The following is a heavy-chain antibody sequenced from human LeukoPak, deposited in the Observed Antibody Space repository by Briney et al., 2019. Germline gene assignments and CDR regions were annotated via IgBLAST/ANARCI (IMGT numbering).Heavy chain of an antibody. CDR3: ARGAIITMVRGVTYFDY. D-gene: IGHD3-10*01. CDR2: IYYSGST. Sequence: SETLSLTCTVSGGSISSYYWSWIRQPPGKGLEWIGYIYYSGSTNYNPSLKSRVTISVDTSKNQFSLKLSSVTAADTAVYYCARGAIITMVRGVTYFDYWGQGTLVTVSS. CDR1: GGSISSYY. V-gene: IGHV4-59*01. J-gene: IGHJ4*02.